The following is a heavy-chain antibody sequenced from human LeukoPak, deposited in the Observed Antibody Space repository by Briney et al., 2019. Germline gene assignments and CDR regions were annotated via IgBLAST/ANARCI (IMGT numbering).Heavy chain of an antibody. V-gene: IGHV5-10-1*01. D-gene: IGHD6-6*01. CDR3: ARQYARSSPFDY. Sequence: PGEPLKISFQGSGYRFPSYWISWVRPMPGKGLEWMGRIDSSNSYTNYGPSFQGHVTMSADKSISTAYLQWSSLKASDAAMYYCARQYARSSPFDYWGQGTLVTVSS. CDR2: IDSSNSYT. J-gene: IGHJ4*02. CDR1: GYRFPSYW.